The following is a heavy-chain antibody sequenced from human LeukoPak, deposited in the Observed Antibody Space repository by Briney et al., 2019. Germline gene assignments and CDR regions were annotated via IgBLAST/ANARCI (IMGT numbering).Heavy chain of an antibody. D-gene: IGHD1-1*01. CDR2: IYTSGNS. CDR3: AADAGNWFDP. J-gene: IGHJ5*02. CDR1: GGSISSHY. Sequence: SETLSLTCTVSGGSISSHYRSWIRQPPGKGLEWIGYIYTSGNSNYNPSLKSRVAISADTSENQFSLKLTSVTAADTAVYYCAADAGNWFDPWGQGTLVTVSS. V-gene: IGHV4-4*09.